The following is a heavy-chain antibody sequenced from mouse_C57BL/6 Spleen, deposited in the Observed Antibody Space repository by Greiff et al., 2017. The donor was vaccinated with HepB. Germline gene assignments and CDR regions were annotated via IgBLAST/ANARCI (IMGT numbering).Heavy chain of an antibody. J-gene: IGHJ3*01. Sequence: EVMLVESGGGLVKPGGSLKLSCAASGFTFSSYAMSWVRQTPEKRLEWVATISDGGSYTYYPDNVKGRFTISRDNAKNNLYLQMSHLKSEDTAMYYCARGGYSNYPYWGQGTLVTVSA. D-gene: IGHD2-5*01. V-gene: IGHV5-4*03. CDR3: ARGGYSNYPY. CDR2: ISDGGSYT. CDR1: GFTFSSYA.